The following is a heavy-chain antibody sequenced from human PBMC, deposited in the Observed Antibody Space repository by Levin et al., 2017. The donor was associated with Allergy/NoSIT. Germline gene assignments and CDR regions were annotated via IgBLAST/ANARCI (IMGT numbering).Heavy chain of an antibody. CDR2: ISSSSSTI. CDR3: AGHYYDFWSGYPPEDY. D-gene: IGHD3-3*01. J-gene: IGHJ4*02. CDR1: GFTFSSYS. Sequence: GGSLRLSCAASGFTFSSYSMNWVRQAPGKGLEWVSYISSSSSTIYYADSVKGRFTISRDNAKNSLYLQMNSLRDEDTAVYYCAGHYYDFWSGYPPEDYWGQGTLVTVSS. V-gene: IGHV3-48*02.